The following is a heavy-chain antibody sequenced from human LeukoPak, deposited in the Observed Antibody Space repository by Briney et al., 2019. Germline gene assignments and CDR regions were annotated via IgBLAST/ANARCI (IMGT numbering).Heavy chain of an antibody. Sequence: SETLSLTCTVSGGSISGYYWSWIRQPPGKGLECIGYIYYSGSTNYNPSLKSRVTISVDTSRNQFSLKLTSVTAADTVVYYCAKVSDRDSSGYYWGFEYWGQGTLVTVSS. CDR2: IYYSGST. J-gene: IGHJ4*02. V-gene: IGHV4-59*08. D-gene: IGHD3-22*01. CDR3: AKVSDRDSSGYYWGFEY. CDR1: GGSISGYY.